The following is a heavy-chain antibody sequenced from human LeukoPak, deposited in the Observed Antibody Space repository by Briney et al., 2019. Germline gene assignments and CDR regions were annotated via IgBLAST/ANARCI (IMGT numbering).Heavy chain of an antibody. Sequence: PGGSLRLSCAASGFTFSSYGMHWVRQAPGKGLEWVAFIRYDGSNKYYADSVKGRFTISRDNSKNTLYLQMNSLRAEDTAVYYCARDRRISSWYEGLDYWGQGTLVTVSS. J-gene: IGHJ4*02. CDR2: IRYDGSNK. CDR3: ARDRRISSWYEGLDY. V-gene: IGHV3-30*02. D-gene: IGHD6-13*01. CDR1: GFTFSSYG.